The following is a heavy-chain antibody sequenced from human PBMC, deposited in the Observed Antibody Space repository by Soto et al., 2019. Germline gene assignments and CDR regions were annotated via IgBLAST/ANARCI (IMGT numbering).Heavy chain of an antibody. D-gene: IGHD5-18*01. J-gene: IGHJ4*02. CDR2: IYFSGST. V-gene: IGHV4-30-4*01. CDR1: GGSISSGDYY. CDR3: ARELTGYRFGPGEVY. Sequence: SETLSLTCTVSGGSISSGDYYWNWIRQPPGKGLEWIGYIYFSGSTYYNPSLKSRVIISLDTSKNQFYLKLSSVTAADTAVYYCARELTGYRFGPGEVYWGQGPLVTVSS.